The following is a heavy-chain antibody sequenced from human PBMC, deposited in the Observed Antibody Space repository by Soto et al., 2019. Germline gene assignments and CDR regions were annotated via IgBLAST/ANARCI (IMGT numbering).Heavy chain of an antibody. D-gene: IGHD3-22*01. Sequence: QVQLVQSGAEVKKPGASVKVSCKASGYTFTSYDINWVRQATGQGLEWMGWMNPNSGNTGEAPKFQGRFTMTRNTSRSTAYMELSSRRSEDTAVYYCASVVHFYYDSSGYYYGVFYFDCWGQGTLVTVSS. J-gene: IGHJ4*02. V-gene: IGHV1-8*01. CDR3: ASVVHFYYDSSGYYYGVFYFDC. CDR1: GYTFTSYD. CDR2: MNPNSGNT.